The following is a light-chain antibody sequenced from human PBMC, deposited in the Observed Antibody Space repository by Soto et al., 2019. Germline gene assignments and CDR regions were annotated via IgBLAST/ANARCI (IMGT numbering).Light chain of an antibody. J-gene: IGKJ3*01. CDR1: QSVSSNN. CDR3: QQYGSSPFT. Sequence: EIVLTQSPGTLSLSPGERATLSCRASQSVSSNNLAWYQQRPGQAPRVVIYGASTRATGIPERFSGSGSGTDFTLTISRLEPEDVAVYYCQQYGSSPFTFGPGTKVDIK. CDR2: GAS. V-gene: IGKV3-20*01.